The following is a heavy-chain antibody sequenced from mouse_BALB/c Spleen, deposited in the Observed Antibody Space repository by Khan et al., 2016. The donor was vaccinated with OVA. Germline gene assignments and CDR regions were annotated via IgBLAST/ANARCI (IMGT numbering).Heavy chain of an antibody. CDR1: GYSITSNYA. CDR3: ARQNYYGYALDY. V-gene: IGHV3-2*02. CDR2: ISYSGST. D-gene: IGHD1-1*01. Sequence: EVQLQESGPGLVKPSQSLSLTCTVTGYSITSNYAWSWIRQFPGNKLEWMGYISYSGSTNYNPSLKSRISVTRDPSENQFFLQLNSVTTEDTATYYCARQNYYGYALDYWGQGTSATVSS. J-gene: IGHJ4*01.